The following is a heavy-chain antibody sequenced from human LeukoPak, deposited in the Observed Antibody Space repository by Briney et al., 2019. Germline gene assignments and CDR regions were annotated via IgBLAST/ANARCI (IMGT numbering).Heavy chain of an antibody. D-gene: IGHD3-10*01. J-gene: IGHJ6*02. CDR1: GFTFSSYE. CDR3: ARNAYPITLVRGHSYYYGMDV. CDR2: ISGSGSTI. Sequence: GESLRLSCAASGFTFSSYEMKWVRQAPGEGLEWISYISGSGSTIYYADSVKGRFTISRDNAKNSLYLQMNSLRAEDTAVYYCARNAYPITLVRGHSYYYGMDVWGQGTTVTVSS. V-gene: IGHV3-48*03.